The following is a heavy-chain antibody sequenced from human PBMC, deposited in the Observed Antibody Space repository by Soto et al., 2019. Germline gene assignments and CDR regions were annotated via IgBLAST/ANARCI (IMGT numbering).Heavy chain of an antibody. D-gene: IGHD5-12*01. J-gene: IGHJ6*02. CDR3: AKKAPRGYSGYDFSYYYYYGMDV. CDR1: GGTFSSYA. Sequence: VASVKVSCKASGGTFSSYAISWVRQAPGQGLEWMGGIIPIFGTANYAQKFQGRVTITADESTSTAYMELSSLRSEDTAVYYCAKKAPRGYSGYDFSYYYYYGMDVWGQGTTVTVSS. CDR2: IIPIFGTA. V-gene: IGHV1-69*13.